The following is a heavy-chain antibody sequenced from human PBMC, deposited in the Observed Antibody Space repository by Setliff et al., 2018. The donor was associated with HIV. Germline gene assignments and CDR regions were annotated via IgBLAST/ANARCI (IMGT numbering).Heavy chain of an antibody. D-gene: IGHD2-8*01. CDR3: ARDVSGFDP. J-gene: IGHJ5*02. Sequence: GGSLRLSCAASGFTFSNYAMTWVRQAPGKGLEWVSTIINSGGTTYYADSVKGRFTISRDNSNNTLYLQMNSLRPEDTAVYYCARDVSGFDPWGQGALVTVSS. CDR1: GFTFSNYA. V-gene: IGHV3-23*01. CDR2: IINSGGTT.